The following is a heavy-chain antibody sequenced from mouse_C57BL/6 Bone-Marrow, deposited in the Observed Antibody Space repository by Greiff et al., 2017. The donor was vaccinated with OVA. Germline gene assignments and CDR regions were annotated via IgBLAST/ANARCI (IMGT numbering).Heavy chain of an antibody. J-gene: IGHJ1*03. CDR1: GFTFSSYA. V-gene: IGHV5-9-1*02. CDR2: ISSGGDYI. CDR3: TRIGYGGYFDV. Sequence: EVKLVESGEGLVKPGGSLKLSCAASGFTFSSYAMSWVRQTPEKRLEWVAYISSGGDYIYYADTVKGRFTISRDNARNTLYLQMSSLKAEDTAMYYCTRIGYGGYFDVGGTGTTVTVSS. D-gene: IGHD1-2*01.